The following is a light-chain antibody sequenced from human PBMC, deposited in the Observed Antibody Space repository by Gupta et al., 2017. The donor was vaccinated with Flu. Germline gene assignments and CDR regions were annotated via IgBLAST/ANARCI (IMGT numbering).Light chain of an antibody. J-gene: IGKJ5*01. Sequence: EIVLTQSPGTLSLSPGERATLSCRASRSVSSSYLAWYQQKPGRAPRLLIYAASTRATGIPDRFSGSGSGTDFTLTITRLEPEDFAVYYCQRYGSSPPITFGQGTRLEIK. CDR2: AAS. V-gene: IGKV3-20*01. CDR3: QRYGSSPPIT. CDR1: RSVSSSY.